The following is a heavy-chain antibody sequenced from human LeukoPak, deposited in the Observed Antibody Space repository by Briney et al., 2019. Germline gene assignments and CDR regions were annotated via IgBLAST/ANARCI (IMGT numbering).Heavy chain of an antibody. Sequence: ASVTVSFKASGYTLTGHYIHWVRQAPGQGREWMGWISPHSGFTMYPQRFQGRVTMTTDTSISTAFLEVRRLRSDDTAAYYCARQTGDDALDIWGQGTMITVYS. J-gene: IGHJ3*02. D-gene: IGHD7-27*01. CDR1: GYTLTGHY. CDR2: ISPHSGFT. V-gene: IGHV1-2*02. CDR3: ARQTGDDALDI.